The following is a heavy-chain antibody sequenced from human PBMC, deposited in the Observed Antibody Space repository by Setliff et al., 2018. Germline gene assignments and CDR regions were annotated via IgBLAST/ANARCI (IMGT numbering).Heavy chain of an antibody. D-gene: IGHD3-16*01. J-gene: IGHJ3*02. CDR3: TTDPSATFGGVIGAAFDM. V-gene: IGHV3-15*07. CDR1: GFTFSNAW. Sequence: GGSLRLSCAASGFTFSNAWMNWVRQAPGKGLEWVGRIKGKTDDLATDYAAPVKGRFTISRDDSTNKLYLQMNSLKTEDTAVYYCTTDPSATFGGVIGAAFDMWGQGTMVTVS. CDR2: IKGKTDDLAT.